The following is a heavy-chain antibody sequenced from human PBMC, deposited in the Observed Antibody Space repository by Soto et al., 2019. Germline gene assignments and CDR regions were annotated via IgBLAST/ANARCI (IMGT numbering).Heavy chain of an antibody. CDR3: ARDKITGLFDY. D-gene: IGHD2-8*02. CDR2: INHSGST. V-gene: IGHV4-34*01. J-gene: IGHJ4*02. CDR1: GGSFSGYS. Sequence: QVQLQQWGAGLLKPSETLSLTCAVYGGSFSGYSWTWIRQPPGTGLEWIGEINHSGSTNYNPSLKSRVTISVDTSMSQFSLELTSVTAADTAVYYCARDKITGLFDYWGQGTLVTVSS.